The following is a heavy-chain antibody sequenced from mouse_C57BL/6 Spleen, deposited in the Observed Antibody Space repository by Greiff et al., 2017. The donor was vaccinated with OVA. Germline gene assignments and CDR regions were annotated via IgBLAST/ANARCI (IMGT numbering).Heavy chain of an antibody. CDR3: ARGERLGREFAY. CDR2: ISYDGSN. Sequence: EVKLMESGPGLVKPSQSLSLTCSVTGYSITSGYYWNWIRQFPGNKLEWMGYISYDGSNNYNPSLKNRISITRDTSKNQFFLKLNSVTTEDTATYYCARGERLGREFAYWGQGTLVTVSA. CDR1: GYSITSGYY. D-gene: IGHD4-1*01. V-gene: IGHV3-6*01. J-gene: IGHJ3*01.